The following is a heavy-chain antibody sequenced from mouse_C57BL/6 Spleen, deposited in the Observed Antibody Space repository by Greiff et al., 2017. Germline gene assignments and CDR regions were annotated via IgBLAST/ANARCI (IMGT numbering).Heavy chain of an antibody. J-gene: IGHJ1*03. V-gene: IGHV1-47*01. CDR2: FHPYNDDT. D-gene: IGHD1-1*01. CDR3: ARRYYGSSSYWYFDV. Sequence: VQVVESGAELVKPGASVKMSCKASGYTFTTYPIEWMKQNHGKSLEWIGNFHPYNDDTKYNEKFKGKATLTVEKSSSTVYLELSRLTSDDSAVYYCARRYYGSSSYWYFDVWGTGTTVTVSS. CDR1: GYTFTTYP.